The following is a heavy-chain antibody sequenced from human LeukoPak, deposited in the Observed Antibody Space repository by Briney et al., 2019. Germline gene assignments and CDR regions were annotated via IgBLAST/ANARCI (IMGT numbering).Heavy chain of an antibody. CDR1: GYTFTNYY. V-gene: IGHV1-46*01. D-gene: IGHD7-27*01. Sequence: ASVKVSCKASGYTFTNYYIHWVRQAPGQGLEWMGVINPSGGSTSYAQKFQGSVTITRDTSTSTVYVELSSLRSEDTAVYYCAGEFASGWFDPWGQGTLVTVSS. CDR3: AGEFASGWFDP. CDR2: INPSGGST. J-gene: IGHJ5*02.